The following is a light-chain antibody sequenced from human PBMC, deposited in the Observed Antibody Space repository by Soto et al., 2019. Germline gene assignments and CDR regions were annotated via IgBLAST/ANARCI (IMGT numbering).Light chain of an antibody. CDR3: SSYTSSSTPYV. Sequence: QSALSQPASVSGSPGQSVTISCTGTSSDVGAYDLVCWYQQHPGKAPKLMIYDVSNRPSGVSNRFSGSKSGNTASLTISGLQAEDEADYYCSSYTSSSTPYVFGTGTKPPS. CDR1: SSDVGAYDL. J-gene: IGLJ1*01. CDR2: DVS. V-gene: IGLV2-14*01.